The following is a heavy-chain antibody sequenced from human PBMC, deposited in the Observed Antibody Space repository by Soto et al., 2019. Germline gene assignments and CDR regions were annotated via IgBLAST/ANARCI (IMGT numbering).Heavy chain of an antibody. CDR1: GFTFSSYA. CDR3: ARDMTTVTTSRYYYYGMDV. V-gene: IGHV3-30-3*01. J-gene: IGHJ6*02. D-gene: IGHD4-17*01. CDR2: ISYDGSNK. Sequence: QPGGSLRLSCAASGFTFSSYAMHWVRQAPGKGLEWVAVISYDGSNKYYADSVKGRFTISRDNSKNTLYLQMNSLRAEDTAVYYCARDMTTVTTSRYYYYGMDVWGQGTTVTVSS.